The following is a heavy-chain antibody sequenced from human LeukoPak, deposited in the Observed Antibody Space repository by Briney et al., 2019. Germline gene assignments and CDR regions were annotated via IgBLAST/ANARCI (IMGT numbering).Heavy chain of an antibody. Sequence: SETLSLTCAVYGGSFSGYYWSWIRQPPGKGLEWIGYIYYSGSTNYNPSLKSRVTISVDTSKNQFSLKLSSVTAADTAVYYCARGGTLWFGELSNDYWGQGTLVTVSS. CDR2: IYYSGST. CDR3: ARGGTLWFGELSNDY. J-gene: IGHJ4*02. CDR1: GGSFSGYY. V-gene: IGHV4-59*01. D-gene: IGHD3-10*01.